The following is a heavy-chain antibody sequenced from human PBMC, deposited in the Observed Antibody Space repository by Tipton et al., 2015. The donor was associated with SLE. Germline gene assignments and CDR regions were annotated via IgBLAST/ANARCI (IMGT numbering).Heavy chain of an antibody. CDR3: AREFLNPVTTVHYYFDL. J-gene: IGHJ2*01. CDR1: GGSVSSSSKY. V-gene: IGHV4-39*07. CDR2: IYYTGTTT. D-gene: IGHD4-11*01. Sequence: TLSLTCTVSGGSVSSSSKYWAWIRQPPGKGLEWIGSIYYTGTTTYYNSFLKSRVTMSVDTSKNQFSLRLTSVTAADTAVYYCAREFLNPVTTVHYYFDLWGRGTLVTVSS.